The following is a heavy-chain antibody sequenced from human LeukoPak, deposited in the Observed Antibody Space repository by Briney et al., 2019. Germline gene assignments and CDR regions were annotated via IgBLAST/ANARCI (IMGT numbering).Heavy chain of an antibody. CDR3: ARAGLYFDY. V-gene: IGHV3-30-3*01. CDR2: ISYDGTNK. Sequence: PGGSLRLSCAASGFTFSTYAMHWVRQAPGKGLEWVAVISYDGTNKYYADSVKGRFTISRENSKNTLHLQMNSLRAEDTAVYYCARAGLYFDYWGQGTLVTVSS. CDR1: GFTFSTYA. J-gene: IGHJ4*02.